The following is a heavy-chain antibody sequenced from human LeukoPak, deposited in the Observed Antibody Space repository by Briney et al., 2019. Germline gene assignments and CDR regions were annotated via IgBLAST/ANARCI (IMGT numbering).Heavy chain of an antibody. J-gene: IGHJ4*02. Sequence: GGSLRLSCAASGFNVRSNYMSWVRQVPGKGLEWVSTISNSGYNTWYADSVKGRFTISRDNSQNTLYLQMSSLRAEDTALYYCARHDGSSFIYYVDHWGQGALVTVSS. V-gene: IGHV3-23*01. D-gene: IGHD1-26*01. CDR1: GFNVRSNY. CDR3: ARHDGSSFIYYVDH. CDR2: ISNSGYNT.